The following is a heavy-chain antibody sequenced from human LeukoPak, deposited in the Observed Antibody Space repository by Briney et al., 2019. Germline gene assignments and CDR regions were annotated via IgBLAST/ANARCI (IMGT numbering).Heavy chain of an antibody. CDR3: AREHQQWPFDY. CDR1: GGSISSYY. D-gene: IGHD6-19*01. Sequence: PSETLSLTCTVSGGSISSYYWSWIRQPPGKGLEWIGEINHSGSTNYNPSLKNRVTISVGTSKNQFSLKLSSVTAADTAVYYCAREHQQWPFDYWGQGTLVTVSS. CDR2: INHSGST. V-gene: IGHV4-34*01. J-gene: IGHJ4*02.